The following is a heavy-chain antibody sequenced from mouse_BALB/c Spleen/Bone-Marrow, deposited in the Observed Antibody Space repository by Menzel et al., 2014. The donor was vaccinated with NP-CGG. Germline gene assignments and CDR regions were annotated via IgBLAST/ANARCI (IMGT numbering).Heavy chain of an antibody. Sequence: VNLVESGPELVKPGASVKISCKASGYAFSSSWMNWVKQRPGQGLEWIGRIYPGDGDINYNGNFKGKATLTADKSSSTAYMQLSGLTSVDSAVYFCVRGGNYRFDYWGQGATLTVSS. CDR3: VRGGNYRFDY. CDR1: GYAFSSSW. CDR2: IYPGDGDI. V-gene: IGHV1-82*01. D-gene: IGHD2-1*01. J-gene: IGHJ2*01.